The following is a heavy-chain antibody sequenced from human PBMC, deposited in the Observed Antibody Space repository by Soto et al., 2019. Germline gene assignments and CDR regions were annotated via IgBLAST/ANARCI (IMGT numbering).Heavy chain of an antibody. V-gene: IGHV4-59*12. CDR2: IYYSGST. CDR3: VRGGIAGNWFDP. CDR1: GGSISSYY. Sequence: PSETLSLTCTVSGGSISSYYWSWIRQPPGKGLEWIGYIYYSGSTDYNPSLNSRITISVDTSKNQFSLKLSSVTAADTAVYYCVRGGIAGNWFDPWGQGTLVTVSS. D-gene: IGHD6-13*01. J-gene: IGHJ5*02.